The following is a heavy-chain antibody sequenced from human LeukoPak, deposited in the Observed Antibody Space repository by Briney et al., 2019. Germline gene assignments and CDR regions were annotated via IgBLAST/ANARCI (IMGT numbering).Heavy chain of an antibody. CDR1: GFTFDDYG. CDR2: INWNGGST. CDR3: ARTPYNYDSSGPYYWFFDL. Sequence: GGSLRLSCTASGFTFDDYGMSWVGQAPGKGLEWVSGINWNGGSTGYADSVKGRFSISRDNAKNSLYLQMKSLRAEDTALYYCARTPYNYDSSGPYYWFFDLWGRGTQVTVSS. J-gene: IGHJ2*01. D-gene: IGHD3-22*01. V-gene: IGHV3-20*04.